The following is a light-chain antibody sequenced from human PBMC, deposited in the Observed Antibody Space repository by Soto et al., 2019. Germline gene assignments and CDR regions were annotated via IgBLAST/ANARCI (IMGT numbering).Light chain of an antibody. J-gene: IGKJ5*01. CDR3: QQRSNWPPST. Sequence: EIVLTQSPATLSLSPGERATLSCRASQSVSNYLAWYQQKPGQAPRLLIYDASNRATGIPARFSGRGSGTDFPLTISSLEPEDFAVYYCQQRSNWPPSTFGQGTRLEIK. CDR2: DAS. CDR1: QSVSNY. V-gene: IGKV3-11*01.